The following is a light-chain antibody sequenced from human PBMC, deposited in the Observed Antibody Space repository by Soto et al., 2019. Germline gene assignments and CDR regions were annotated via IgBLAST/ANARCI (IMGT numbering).Light chain of an antibody. CDR2: EGS. V-gene: IGLV2-23*01. CDR3: CLYAGSSTYV. CDR1: SSAVGSYNL. Sequence: QSALTQPASVSGSPGQSITISCTGTSSAVGSYNLVSWYQQHPGKAPKLMIYEGSKRPSGVSNRFSGSKSGNTASLTISGLQAEDEADYYCCLYAGSSTYVFGTGTKLTVL. J-gene: IGLJ1*01.